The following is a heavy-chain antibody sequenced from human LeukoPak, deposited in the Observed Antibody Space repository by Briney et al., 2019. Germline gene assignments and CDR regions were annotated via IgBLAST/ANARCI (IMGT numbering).Heavy chain of an antibody. CDR3: AKYEHYYDSSGYKIPFDY. CDR2: ISGSGGST. CDR1: GFTFSSYS. D-gene: IGHD3-22*01. Sequence: GGSLRLSCAASGFTFSSYSMNWVRQAPGKGLEWVSAISGSGGSTYYADSVKGRFTISRDNSKNTLYLQMNSLRAEDTAVYYCAKYEHYYDSSGYKIPFDYRGQGTLVTVSS. V-gene: IGHV3-23*01. J-gene: IGHJ4*02.